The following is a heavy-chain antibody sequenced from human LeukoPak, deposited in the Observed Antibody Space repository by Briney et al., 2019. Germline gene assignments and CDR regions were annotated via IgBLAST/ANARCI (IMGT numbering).Heavy chain of an antibody. D-gene: IGHD1-1*01. CDR1: GFTFSSYS. CDR3: ARDRGGTTTFAFDI. V-gene: IGHV3-21*01. J-gene: IGHJ3*02. CDR2: ISSSSSYI. Sequence: GGSLRLSCAASGFTFSSYSMNWVRQAPGKGLGWVSSISSSSSYIYYADSVKGRFTISRDNAKNSLYLQMNSLRAEDTAVYYCARDRGGTTTFAFDIWGQGTMVTVSS.